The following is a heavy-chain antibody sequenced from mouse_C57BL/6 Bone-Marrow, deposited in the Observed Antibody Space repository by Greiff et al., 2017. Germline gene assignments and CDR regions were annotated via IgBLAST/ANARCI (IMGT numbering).Heavy chain of an antibody. CDR1: GFNIKDDY. Sequence: EVQLQQSGAELVRPGASVKLSCTASGFNIKDDYMHWVKQRPEQGLEWIGWIDPENGDTEYASKFQGKATITADTSSNTAYLQLSSLTSEDTAVYYCTTGYSNYLDYFDYWGQGTTLTVSS. V-gene: IGHV14-4*01. J-gene: IGHJ2*01. CDR3: TTGYSNYLDYFDY. CDR2: IDPENGDT. D-gene: IGHD2-5*01.